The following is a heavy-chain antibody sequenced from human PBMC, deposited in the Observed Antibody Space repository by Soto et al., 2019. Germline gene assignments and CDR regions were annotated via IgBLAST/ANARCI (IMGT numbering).Heavy chain of an antibody. CDR2: IYHTGST. CDR3: ARAHYGPSGYYFDS. V-gene: IGHV4-30-2*01. Sequence: SEPLALTGTVSGDSISNGGYSWSWMRQPPQKGLEWIGYIYHTGSTSYSPSLKSRVTISVDKSKNQFSLILNSVTAADTAIYYCARAHYGPSGYYFDSWGQGTLVTVSS. D-gene: IGHD3-22*01. CDR1: GDSISNGGYS. J-gene: IGHJ4*02.